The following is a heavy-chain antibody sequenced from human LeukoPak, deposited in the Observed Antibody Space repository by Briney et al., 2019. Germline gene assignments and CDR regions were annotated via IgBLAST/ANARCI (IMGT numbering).Heavy chain of an antibody. CDR3: ARMQAMIVVTHAFDI. V-gene: IGHV1-69*13. CDR2: IIPICGTA. D-gene: IGHD3-22*01. Sequence: SVNVSCEASGVTFSSYAISWGRHAPGQGLEWMGGIIPICGTANYAQKFQGRVTSTADESTSTAYMELSSLRSEDTAVYYCARMQAMIVVTHAFDIWGEGTMVTVSS. J-gene: IGHJ3*02. CDR1: GVTFSSYA.